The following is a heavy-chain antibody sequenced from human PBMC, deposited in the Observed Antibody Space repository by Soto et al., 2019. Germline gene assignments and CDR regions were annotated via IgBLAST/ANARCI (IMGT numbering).Heavy chain of an antibody. D-gene: IGHD6-13*01. Sequence: GGSLRLSCAASGFPFSHYAMSWVRQAPGKGLEWVSAISGSGNDASYADSVRGRFTISRDNSRDTLYLQMNSLRADDTAVYYCGKLTAAWGQGTLVTVSS. J-gene: IGHJ4*02. CDR2: ISGSGNDA. CDR1: GFPFSHYA. CDR3: GKLTAA. V-gene: IGHV3-23*01.